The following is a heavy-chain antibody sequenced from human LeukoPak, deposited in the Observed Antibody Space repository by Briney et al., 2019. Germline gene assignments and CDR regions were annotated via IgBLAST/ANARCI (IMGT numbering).Heavy chain of an antibody. D-gene: IGHD4-17*01. CDR3: ARSYGDSDFDY. V-gene: IGHV1-2*04. CDR1: GYTFTGYY. J-gene: IGHJ4*02. Sequence: ASVKVSCTASGYTFTGYYMHWVRQAPGQGLEWMGWINPNSGGTNYAQKFQGWVTMTRDTSISTAYMELSRLRSDDTAVYYCARSYGDSDFDYWGQGTLVTVSS. CDR2: INPNSGGT.